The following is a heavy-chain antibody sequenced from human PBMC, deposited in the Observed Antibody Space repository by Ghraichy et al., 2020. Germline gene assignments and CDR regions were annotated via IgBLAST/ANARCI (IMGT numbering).Heavy chain of an antibody. CDR3: ARSVVGTTHFDY. J-gene: IGHJ4*02. V-gene: IGHV3-66*01. CDR2: IYSGGST. Sequence: GGSLRLSCAASGFTFSSNYMSWVRQAPGKGLEWVSIIYSGGSTYYADSVQGRFIISRDNSKNTLYLQLNSLRAEDTAVYYCARSVVGTTHFDYWGQGTLVTVSS. CDR1: GFTFSSNY. D-gene: IGHD1-26*01.